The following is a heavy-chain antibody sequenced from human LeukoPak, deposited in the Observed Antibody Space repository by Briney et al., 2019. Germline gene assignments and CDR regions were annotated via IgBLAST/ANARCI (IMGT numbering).Heavy chain of an antibody. D-gene: IGHD3-10*01. CDR3: ARDHGYYYGSGFDP. Sequence: ASVKVSCKASGYTFTSNNINWVRQAPGQGPEWMGWMNPKSGNTDYAQKFQGRLTMTRDTSTNTAYMELSSLRSEDTAVYYCARDHGYYYGSGFDPWGQGTLVTVSS. V-gene: IGHV1-8*02. J-gene: IGHJ5*02. CDR2: MNPKSGNT. CDR1: GYTFTSNN.